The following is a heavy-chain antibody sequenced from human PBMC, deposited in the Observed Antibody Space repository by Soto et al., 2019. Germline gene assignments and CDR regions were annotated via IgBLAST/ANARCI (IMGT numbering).Heavy chain of an antibody. J-gene: IGHJ5*02. CDR2: ISYDGSNK. V-gene: IGHV3-30*18. Sequence: GGSLRLSCAASGFTFSSYGMHWARQAPGKGLEWVAVISYDGSNKYYADSVKGRFTISRDNSKNTLYLQMNSLRAEDTAVYYCAKDRGSTSCCWFDPWGQGTLVTVSS. CDR3: AKDRGSTSCCWFDP. CDR1: GFTFSSYG. D-gene: IGHD2-2*01.